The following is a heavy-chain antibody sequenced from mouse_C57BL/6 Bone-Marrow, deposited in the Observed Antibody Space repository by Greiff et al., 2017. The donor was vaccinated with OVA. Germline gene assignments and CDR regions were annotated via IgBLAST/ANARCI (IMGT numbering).Heavy chain of an antibody. J-gene: IGHJ4*01. CDR1: GFSLTSYG. CDR2: IWRGGST. D-gene: IGHD2-4*01. V-gene: IGHV2-5*01. CDR3: AKNGITTGNYYAMDY. Sequence: QVQLKESGPGLVQPSQSLSITCTVSGFSLTSYGVHWVRQSPGKGLEWLGVIWRGGSTDYNAAFMSRLSITKDNSKSQVFFKMNSLQADDTAIYYCAKNGITTGNYYAMDYWGQGTSVTVSS.